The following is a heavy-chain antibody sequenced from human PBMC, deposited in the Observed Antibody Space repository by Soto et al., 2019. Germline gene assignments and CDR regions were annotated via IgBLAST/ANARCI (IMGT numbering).Heavy chain of an antibody. CDR2: IYSSGST. J-gene: IGHJ4*02. CDR3: ARHFPSGWYSFDS. CDR1: GGSISSYY. Sequence: PSETLSLTCTVSGGSISSYYWSWIRQPPGKGLEWIGYIYSSGSTNYNPSLKSRITISVDTSKNQLSLKLSSVTAADTAVYYCARHFPSGWYSFDSWGQGTLVTVSS. D-gene: IGHD6-19*01. V-gene: IGHV4-59*08.